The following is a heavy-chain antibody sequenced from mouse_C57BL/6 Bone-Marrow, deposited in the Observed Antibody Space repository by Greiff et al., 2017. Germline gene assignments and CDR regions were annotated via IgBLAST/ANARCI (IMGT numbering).Heavy chain of an antibody. CDR2: IQPNSGST. CDR3: AREDDGRSYGDAMDY. CDR1: GYTFTSYW. D-gene: IGHD1-1*01. J-gene: IGHJ4*01. Sequence: QVQLQQPGAELVKPGASVKLSCKASGYTFTSYWMHWVKQRPGQGLEWIGMIQPNSGSTNYNEKFKSKATLTVDKSSSTAYMQLSSLTSEDSAVYYCAREDDGRSYGDAMDYWGQGTSVTVSS. V-gene: IGHV1-64*01.